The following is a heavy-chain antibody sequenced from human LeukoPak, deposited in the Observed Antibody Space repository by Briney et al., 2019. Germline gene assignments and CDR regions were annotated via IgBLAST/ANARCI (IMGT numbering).Heavy chain of an antibody. D-gene: IGHD3-22*01. CDR1: GYTFTSYG. V-gene: IGHV1-18*01. CDR3: ATTHYYDSSGTFDY. CDR2: ISAYNGNT. Sequence: ASVKVSCKASGYTFTSYGISWVRQAPGQGLEWMGWISAYNGNTNYAQKFQGRVTMTEDTSTDTAYMELSSLRSEDTAVYYCATTHYYDSSGTFDYWGQGTLVTVSS. J-gene: IGHJ4*02.